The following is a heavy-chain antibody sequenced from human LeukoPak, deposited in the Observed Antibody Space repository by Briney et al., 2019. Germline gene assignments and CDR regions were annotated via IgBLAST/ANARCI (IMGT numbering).Heavy chain of an antibody. J-gene: IGHJ4*02. V-gene: IGHV4-59*02. D-gene: IGHD2-15*01. CDR1: GGSVSSYY. CDR3: ARGGQWSKFYFDN. CDR2: IHDSGST. Sequence: SETLSLTCSVSGGSVSSYYWSWIRQSPRKGLEWIGYIHDSGSTNYNPSLKSRVTVSVDTSKNQFSLKLRSVTAADTAVYYCARGGQWSKFYFDNWGQETLVTVSS.